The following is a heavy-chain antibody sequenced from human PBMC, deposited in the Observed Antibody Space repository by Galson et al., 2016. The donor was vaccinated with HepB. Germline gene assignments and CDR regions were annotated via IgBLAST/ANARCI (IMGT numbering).Heavy chain of an antibody. CDR3: ARLAPYGMDV. J-gene: IGHJ6*02. CDR1: GGSISSYY. V-gene: IGHV4-59*01. CDR2: IYYSGST. Sequence: SETLSLTCTVSGGSISSYYWSWIRQPPGKGLEWIGYIYYSGSTNYNPSLKSRLTISVDTSKNQFSLKLSSVTAADTAVYYFARLAPYGMDVWGQGTTVTVS.